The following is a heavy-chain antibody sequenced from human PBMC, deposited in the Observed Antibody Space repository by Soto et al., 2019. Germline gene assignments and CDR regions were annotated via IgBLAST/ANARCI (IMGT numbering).Heavy chain of an antibody. CDR3: ARTGFYGSGSRPYYFDS. CDR1: GYTFTNYA. D-gene: IGHD3-10*01. V-gene: IGHV1-18*01. Sequence: QVQLVQSGAEVKKPGASVKVSCKASGYTFTNYAIAWVRQAPGQGLEGMGWISAYNGNTNYAQKLQGRVTMTTDTSTRTVYMELRSLRSDDTAVYYCARTGFYGSGSRPYYFDSWGQGTLVTVSS. CDR2: ISAYNGNT. J-gene: IGHJ4*02.